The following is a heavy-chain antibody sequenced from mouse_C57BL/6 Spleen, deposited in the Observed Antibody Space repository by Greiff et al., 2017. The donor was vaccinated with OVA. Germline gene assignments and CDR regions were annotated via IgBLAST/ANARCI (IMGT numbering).Heavy chain of an antibody. Sequence: EVKLLESGPVLVKPGASVKMSCKASGYTFTDYYMNWVKQSHGKSLEWIGVINPYNGGTSYNQKFKGKATLTVDKSSSTAYMELNSLTSEDSAVYYLERRVDYGNSYYFDYWGQGTTLTVSS. V-gene: IGHV1-19*01. CDR1: GYTFTDYY. CDR2: INPYNGGT. CDR3: ERRVDYGNSYYFDY. D-gene: IGHD2-1*01. J-gene: IGHJ2*01.